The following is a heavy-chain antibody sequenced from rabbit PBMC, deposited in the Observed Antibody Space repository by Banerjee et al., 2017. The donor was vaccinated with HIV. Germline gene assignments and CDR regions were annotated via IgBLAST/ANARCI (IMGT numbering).Heavy chain of an antibody. D-gene: IGHD8-1*01. V-gene: IGHV1S43*01. CDR2: INSSSGNI. Sequence: QEQLEESGGDLVKPEGSLTITCTASGFSFSNKYVMCWVRQAPGKGLEWIGCINSSSGNIVYASWAKGRFTISRSTSLNTVDLKMTSLTAADTATYFCARDAGSGAYIDGYFNLWGQGTLVTVS. CDR1: GFSFSNKYV. CDR3: ARDAGSGAYIDGYFNL. J-gene: IGHJ4*01.